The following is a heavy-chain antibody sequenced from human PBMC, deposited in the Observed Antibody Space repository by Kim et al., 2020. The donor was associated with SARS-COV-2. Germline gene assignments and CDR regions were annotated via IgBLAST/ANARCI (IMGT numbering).Heavy chain of an antibody. Sequence: GGSLRLSCAASGFTFSSYSMNWVRQAPGKGLEWVSYISSSSSTIYYADSVKGRFTISRDNAKNSLYLQMNSLRAEDTAAYYCAREVVGNYYDSSGYLDYWGQGTLVTVSS. D-gene: IGHD3-22*01. CDR3: AREVVGNYYDSSGYLDY. CDR2: ISSSSSTI. V-gene: IGHV3-48*04. CDR1: GFTFSSYS. J-gene: IGHJ4*02.